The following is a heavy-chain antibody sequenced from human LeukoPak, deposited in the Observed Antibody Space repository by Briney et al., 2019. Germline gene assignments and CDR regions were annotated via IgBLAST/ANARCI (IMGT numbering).Heavy chain of an antibody. CDR3: AKDLLRVVPAAKGNWFDP. Sequence: PGGSLRLSCAASGFTFSSYWMSWVRQAPGKGLEWVANIKQDGSEKYYADSVKGRFTISRDNSKNTLYLQMNSLRAEDTAVYYCAKDLLRVVPAAKGNWFDPWGQGTLVTVSS. D-gene: IGHD2-2*01. CDR2: IKQDGSEK. CDR1: GFTFSSYW. V-gene: IGHV3-7*01. J-gene: IGHJ5*02.